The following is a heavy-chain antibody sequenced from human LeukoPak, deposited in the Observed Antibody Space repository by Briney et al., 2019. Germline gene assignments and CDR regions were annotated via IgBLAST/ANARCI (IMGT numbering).Heavy chain of an antibody. Sequence: SETLSLTCTVSGGSISSGSYYWSWIRQPAGKGLEWIGRICTSGSTNYNPSLKSRVTISVDTSKNQFSLKLSSVTAADTAVYYCARGRRYGAFDIWGQGTMVTVSS. CDR1: GGSISSGSYY. CDR2: ICTSGST. CDR3: ARGRRYGAFDI. V-gene: IGHV4-61*02. J-gene: IGHJ3*02. D-gene: IGHD1-14*01.